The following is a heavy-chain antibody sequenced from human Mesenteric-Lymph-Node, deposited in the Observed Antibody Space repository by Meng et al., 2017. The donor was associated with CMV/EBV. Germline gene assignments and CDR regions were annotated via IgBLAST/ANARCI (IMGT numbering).Heavy chain of an antibody. Sequence: SGGSISSGGYYWRWIRQHPGKGLEWIGYIYYSGSTYYNPSLKSRVTISVDTSKNQFSLKLSSVTAADTAVYYCARASVQLGSRWFDPWGQGTLVTVSS. CDR1: GGSISSGGYY. CDR3: ARASVQLGSRWFDP. CDR2: IYYSGST. V-gene: IGHV4-31*02. D-gene: IGHD5-18*01. J-gene: IGHJ5*02.